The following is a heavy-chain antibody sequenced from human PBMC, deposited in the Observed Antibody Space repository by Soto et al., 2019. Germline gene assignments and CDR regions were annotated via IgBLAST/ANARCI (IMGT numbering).Heavy chain of an antibody. CDR1: GGSISSYY. V-gene: IGHV4-59*01. CDR2: IYYSGST. CDR3: ARAGEEMATTIDY. Sequence: QVQLQESGPGLVKPSETLSLTCTVSGGSISSYYWSWIRQPPGKGLEWIVYIYYSGSTNYNPSLKSRVTISVDTSKNQFSLKLSSVTAADTAVYYCARAGEEMATTIDYWGQGTLVTVSS. J-gene: IGHJ4*02. D-gene: IGHD5-12*01.